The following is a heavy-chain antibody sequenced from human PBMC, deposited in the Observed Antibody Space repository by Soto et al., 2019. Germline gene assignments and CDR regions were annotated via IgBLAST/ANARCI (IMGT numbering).Heavy chain of an antibody. CDR1: GGSISSYY. V-gene: IGHV4-59*01. D-gene: IGHD7-27*01. Sequence: SETLSLTCTVSGGSISSYYWSWIRQPPGKGLEWIGYIYYSGSTNYNPSLKSRVTISVDTSKNQFSLKLSSVTAADTAVYYCARVALTGPYYYYYMDVWGKGTTVTVSS. CDR3: ARVALTGPYYYYYMDV. J-gene: IGHJ6*03. CDR2: IYYSGST.